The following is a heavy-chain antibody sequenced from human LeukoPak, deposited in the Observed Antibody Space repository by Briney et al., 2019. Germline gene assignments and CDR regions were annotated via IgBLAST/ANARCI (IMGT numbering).Heavy chain of an antibody. CDR2: IYYSGST. D-gene: IGHD3-22*01. Sequence: SETLSLTCTVSGGSISSYYWSWIRQPPGKGLEWIGYIYYSGSTNYNPSLKSRVTISVDTSKNQISLKLSSVTAADTAVYYCARESRDSSGYYCIDYWGQGTLVTVSS. CDR3: ARESRDSSGYYCIDY. V-gene: IGHV4-59*01. J-gene: IGHJ4*02. CDR1: GGSISSYY.